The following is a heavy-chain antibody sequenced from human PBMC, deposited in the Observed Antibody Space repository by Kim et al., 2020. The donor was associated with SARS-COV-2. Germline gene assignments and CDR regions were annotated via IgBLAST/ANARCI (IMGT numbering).Heavy chain of an antibody. Sequence: SETLSLTCAVYGGSFSGYYWSWIRQPPGKGLEWIGEINHSGSTNYNPSLKSRVTISVDTSKNQFSLKLSSVTAADTAVYYCARRKTTVTTDYWGQGTLVTVSS. J-gene: IGHJ4*02. CDR1: GGSFSGYY. V-gene: IGHV4-34*01. CDR2: INHSGST. CDR3: ARRKTTVTTDY. D-gene: IGHD4-17*01.